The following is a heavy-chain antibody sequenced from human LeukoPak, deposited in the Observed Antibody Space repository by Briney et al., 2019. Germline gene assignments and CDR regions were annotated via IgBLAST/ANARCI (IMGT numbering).Heavy chain of an antibody. D-gene: IGHD3-10*01. CDR1: GFAFGDFW. CDR3: AREKREGLWFGELFRFQYCGLDV. Sequence: GGSLRLSCAASGFAFGDFWMSWVRQTPGKGLESVATIKQDGSAKEYVDSVKGRFTISRDNAKESLYLQMNNLRAGDTGVYYCAREKREGLWFGELFRFQYCGLDVWGQGTTVVVSS. J-gene: IGHJ6*02. V-gene: IGHV3-7*01. CDR2: IKQDGSAK.